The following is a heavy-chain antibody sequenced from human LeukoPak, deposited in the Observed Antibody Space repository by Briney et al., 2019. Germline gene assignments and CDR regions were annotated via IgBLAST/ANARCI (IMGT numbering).Heavy chain of an antibody. V-gene: IGHV3-48*01. D-gene: IGHD2-21*02. CDR2: ISSSSSTI. CDR1: GFTFSSYS. Sequence: GGSLRLSCAASGFTFSSYSMNWVRQAPGKGLEWVPYISSSSSTIYYADSVKGRFTISRDNAKNSLYLQMNSLRAEDTAVYYCAREIAYCGGDCYPQLYYYGMDVWGQGTTVTVSS. J-gene: IGHJ6*02. CDR3: AREIAYCGGDCYPQLYYYGMDV.